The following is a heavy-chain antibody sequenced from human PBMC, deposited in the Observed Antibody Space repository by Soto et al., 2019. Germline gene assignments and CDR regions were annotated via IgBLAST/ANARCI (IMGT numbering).Heavy chain of an antibody. Sequence: QVTLKESGPTLVKPTQTLTLTCTFSGFSLSTRGVGVGWIRQPPGEALEWLAFIYRDDDKRYSRSLRSRLTRTTDTSKNRVVVTRTNMDPGDTATYDCADRREDILTGFAYWGQGTLVTVFS. V-gene: IGHV2-5*02. CDR2: IYRDDDK. D-gene: IGHD3-9*01. CDR3: ADRREDILTGFAY. CDR1: GFSLSTRGVG. J-gene: IGHJ4*02.